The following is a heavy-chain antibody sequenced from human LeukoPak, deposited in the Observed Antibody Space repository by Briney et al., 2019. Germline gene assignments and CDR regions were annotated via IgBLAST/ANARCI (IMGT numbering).Heavy chain of an antibody. D-gene: IGHD3-10*01. CDR2: IYYSGST. V-gene: IGHV4-39*07. Sequence: SETLSLTCTVSGGSISSSSYYWGWIRQPPGKGLEWIGSIYYSGSTNYYPSLKSRVTMSVDTSKNQFSLKLSSVTAADTAVYYCARVSSLAGAKYYYGSGSYYNARQSGWFDPWGQGTLVTVSS. J-gene: IGHJ5*02. CDR1: GGSISSSSYY. CDR3: ARVSSLAGAKYYYGSGSYYNARQSGWFDP.